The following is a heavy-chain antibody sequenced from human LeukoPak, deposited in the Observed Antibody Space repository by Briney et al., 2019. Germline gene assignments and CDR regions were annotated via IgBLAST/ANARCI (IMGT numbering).Heavy chain of an antibody. D-gene: IGHD3-3*01. CDR3: ARGPPSGVVIIDYCYYYMDV. J-gene: IGHJ6*03. V-gene: IGHV1-69*05. CDR2: IIPIFGTA. CDR1: GGTFSSYA. Sequence: SVKVSCKASGGTFSSYAISWVRQAPGQGLEWMGGIIPIFGTANYAQKFQGRVTITTDESTSTAYMELSSLRSEDTAVYYCARGPPSGVVIIDYCYYYMDVWGKGTTVTVSS.